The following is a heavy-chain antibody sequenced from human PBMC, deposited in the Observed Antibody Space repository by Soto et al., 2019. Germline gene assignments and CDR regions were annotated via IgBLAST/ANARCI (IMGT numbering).Heavy chain of an antibody. J-gene: IGHJ6*02. CDR2: IIPILGIA. Sequence: QGQLVQSGAEVKKPGSSVNVSCKASGGTLSSYTISWVRQAPGQGLEWMGRIIPILGIADYAQKFQGRVTITADKSQGLAYMELNSMRSEDTAVYYFARALVILGTYGIDVWGQGPTVTVSS. CDR1: GGTLSSYT. D-gene: IGHD6-13*01. V-gene: IGHV1-69*02. CDR3: ARALVILGTYGIDV.